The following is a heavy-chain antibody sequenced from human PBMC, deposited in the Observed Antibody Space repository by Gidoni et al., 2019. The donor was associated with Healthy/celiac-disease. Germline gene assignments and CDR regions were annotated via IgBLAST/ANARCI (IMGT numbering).Heavy chain of an antibody. Sequence: QVQLVESGGGVVQPGRSLRLSCAASGFTFSSYGMHWVRQAPGKGLEWVAVISYDGSNKYYADSVKGRFTISRDNSKNTLYLQMNSLRAEDTAVYYCAKDRSSFLEWLQHSGQDYGMDVWGQGTTVTVSS. CDR2: ISYDGSNK. CDR1: GFTFSSYG. CDR3: AKDRSSFLEWLQHSGQDYGMDV. J-gene: IGHJ6*02. D-gene: IGHD3-3*01. V-gene: IGHV3-30*18.